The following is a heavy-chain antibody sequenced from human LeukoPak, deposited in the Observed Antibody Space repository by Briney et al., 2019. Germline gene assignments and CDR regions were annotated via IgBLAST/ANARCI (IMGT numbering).Heavy chain of an antibody. Sequence: ASVKVSCMASGYTFTSYGISWVRQAPGQGLEWMGWISAYNGNTNYAQKLQGRVTMTTDTSTSTAYMELRSLRSDDTAVYYCARDTASGYSYTNDYWGQGTLVTVSS. J-gene: IGHJ4*02. CDR2: ISAYNGNT. CDR3: ARDTASGYSYTNDY. V-gene: IGHV1-18*01. D-gene: IGHD5-18*01. CDR1: GYTFTSYG.